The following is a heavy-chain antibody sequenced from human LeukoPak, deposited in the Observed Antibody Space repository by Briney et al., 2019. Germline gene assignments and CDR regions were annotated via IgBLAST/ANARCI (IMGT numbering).Heavy chain of an antibody. CDR1: GFTFDDYA. D-gene: IGHD4-17*01. CDR2: ISGDGGST. CDR3: AKTNDYGDYPGY. J-gene: IGHJ4*02. V-gene: IGHV3-43*02. Sequence: GGSLRLSCAASGFTFDDYAMHWVRPAPGKGVEWGSLISGDGGSTYYADSVKGRFTISRDNSKNSLYLQMNSLRTEDTALYYCAKTNDYGDYPGYWGQGTLVTVSS.